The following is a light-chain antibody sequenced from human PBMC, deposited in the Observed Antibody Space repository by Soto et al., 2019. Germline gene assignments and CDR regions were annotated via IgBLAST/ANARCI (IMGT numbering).Light chain of an antibody. CDR2: GAS. CDR1: QSVSSD. J-gene: IGKJ1*01. CDR3: QQYNNWPRT. V-gene: IGKV3-15*01. Sequence: EMVMTQSPAILSVSPGERATLSCRASQSVSSDLAWYHQKPGQAPRLLIYGASTRATGIPARFSGSGSGTEFTLTINSLQSEDFAAYYCQQYNNWPRTFGQGTKVDIK.